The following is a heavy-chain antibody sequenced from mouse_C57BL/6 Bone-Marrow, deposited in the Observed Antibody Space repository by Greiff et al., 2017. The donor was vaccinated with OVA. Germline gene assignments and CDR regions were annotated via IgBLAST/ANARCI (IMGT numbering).Heavy chain of an antibody. V-gene: IGHV5-4*01. CDR3: AREYYDGYYGFAY. D-gene: IGHD2-3*01. CDR1: GFTFSSYA. CDR2: ISDGVSYT. Sequence: EVKLVESGGGLVKPGGSLKLSCAASGFTFSSYAMSWVRQSPEKRLEWVATISDGVSYTSYPDNVKGRFTSSRDNAKNNLYLQMSHLKSEDTAMYYCAREYYDGYYGFAYWGQGTLVTVSS. J-gene: IGHJ3*01.